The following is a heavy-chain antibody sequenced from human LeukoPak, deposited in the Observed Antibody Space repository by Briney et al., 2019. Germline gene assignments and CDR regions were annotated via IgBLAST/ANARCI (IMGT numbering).Heavy chain of an antibody. Sequence: PGGSLRLSCAASGFTFTNYAMHWVRQAPGKGLEWVAFIRYDGSNKYYTDSVKGRFTISRDNSKNTLYLQMNSLRAEDTAVYYCARMVEMATIRGYYFDYWGQGTLVTVSS. CDR2: IRYDGSNK. V-gene: IGHV3-30*02. CDR1: GFTFTNYA. D-gene: IGHD5-24*01. J-gene: IGHJ4*02. CDR3: ARMVEMATIRGYYFDY.